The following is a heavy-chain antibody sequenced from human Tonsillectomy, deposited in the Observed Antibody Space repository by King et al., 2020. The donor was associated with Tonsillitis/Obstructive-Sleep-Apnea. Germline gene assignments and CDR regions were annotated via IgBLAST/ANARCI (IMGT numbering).Heavy chain of an antibody. J-gene: IGHJ5*02. D-gene: IGHD6-13*01. CDR1: GFTFSSYA. V-gene: IGHV3-23*04. Sequence: QLVQSGGGLVQPGGSLRLSCAASGFTFSSYAMSWVRQAPGKGLEWVSAISGSGGSTYYAGSVKGRFTISRDNSKNTLYLQMNSLRAEDTAVYYCAKDKLIAAAGQNNWFDPWGQGTLVTVSS. CDR3: AKDKLIAAAGQNNWFDP. CDR2: ISGSGGST.